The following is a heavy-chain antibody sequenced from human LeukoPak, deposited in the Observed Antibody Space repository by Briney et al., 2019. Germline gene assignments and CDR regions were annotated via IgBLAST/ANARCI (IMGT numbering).Heavy chain of an antibody. CDR3: ASPYYYDSSGYYSPDAFDI. V-gene: IGHV1-69*05. Sequence: GASVKVSCKASGGTFSSYAISWVRQAHGQGLEWMGGIIAIFGTANYAQKFQGRVTITTDESTSTAYMELSSLRSEDTAVYYCASPYYYDSSGYYSPDAFDIWGQGTMVTVSS. J-gene: IGHJ3*02. D-gene: IGHD3-22*01. CDR2: IIAIFGTA. CDR1: GGTFSSYA.